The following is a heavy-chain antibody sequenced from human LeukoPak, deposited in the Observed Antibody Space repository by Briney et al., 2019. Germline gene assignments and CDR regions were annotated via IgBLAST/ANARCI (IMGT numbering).Heavy chain of an antibody. J-gene: IGHJ5*02. V-gene: IGHV5-10-1*01. D-gene: IGHD2-2*01. CDR2: IDPSDSYT. Sequence: GESLKISCKGSGYSFTSYWISWVRQMPGKGLEWMGRIDPSDSYTNYSPSFQGHVTIPADKSISTAYLQWSSLKASDTAMYYCARRYCSSTSCSGFDPWGQGTLVTVSS. CDR1: GYSFTSYW. CDR3: ARRYCSSTSCSGFDP.